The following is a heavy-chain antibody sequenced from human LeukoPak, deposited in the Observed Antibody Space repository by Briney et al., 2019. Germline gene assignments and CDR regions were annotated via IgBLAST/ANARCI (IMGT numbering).Heavy chain of an antibody. J-gene: IGHJ4*02. D-gene: IGHD3-10*01. V-gene: IGHV3-23*01. CDR2: ISGSGGST. CDR1: GFTFSSYA. CDR3: AKDSGSYYSPIDY. Sequence: GGSLGLSCAASGFTFSSYAMSWVRQAPGKGLEWVSAISGSGGSTYYADSVKGRFTISRDNSKNTLYLQMNSLRAEDTAVYYCAKDSGSYYSPIDYWGQGTLVTVSS.